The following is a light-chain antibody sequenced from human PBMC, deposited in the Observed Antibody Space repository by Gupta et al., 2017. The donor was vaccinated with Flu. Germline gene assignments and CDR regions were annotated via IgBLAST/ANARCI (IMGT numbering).Light chain of an antibody. CDR2: LVS. CDR1: QGLVYSDGNTY. Sequence: VVLPTSPLSLPVTLGQPASISCRSSQGLVYSDGNTYLHWFPQRPGQSPRLLIHLVSYRDSGVPDRFSGSGSGTDFTLKISRVEAEDVGVYFCMQGAQSTCAFGQGTKLEIK. V-gene: IGKV2-30*01. J-gene: IGKJ2*02. CDR3: MQGAQSTCA.